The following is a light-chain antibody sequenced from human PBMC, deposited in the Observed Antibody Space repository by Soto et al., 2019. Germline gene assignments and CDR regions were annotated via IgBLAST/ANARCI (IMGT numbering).Light chain of an antibody. CDR1: QAISTW. J-gene: IGKJ1*01. V-gene: IGKV1D-12*01. CDR2: AAS. CDR3: QQANSFPRT. Sequence: DIQMTQSPSSVSASVGDRVTITCRASQAISTWLAWYQQKPGKALKLLIYAASNLQTGVPSRFSGSGAGPEFTLTISSLQPEDFATYYCQQANSFPRTFGQGTQVEIK.